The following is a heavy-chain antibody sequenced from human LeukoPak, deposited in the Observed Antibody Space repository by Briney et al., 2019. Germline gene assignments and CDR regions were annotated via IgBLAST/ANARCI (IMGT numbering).Heavy chain of an antibody. J-gene: IGHJ4*02. D-gene: IGHD1-1*01. Sequence: SETLSLTCSVSGGSISLSYYYWGWIRQPPGKALEWIGSVYYSGTTSYNPSLKNRVTMSVDTSKNHFSLKLSSVTAADTAVYYCASGFRGQLGYFDYWGQGTLVTVSS. V-gene: IGHV4-39*07. CDR1: GGSISLSYYY. CDR2: VYYSGTT. CDR3: ASGFRGQLGYFDY.